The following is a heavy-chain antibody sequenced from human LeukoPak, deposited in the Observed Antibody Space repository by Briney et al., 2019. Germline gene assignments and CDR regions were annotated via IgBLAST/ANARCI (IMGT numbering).Heavy chain of an antibody. D-gene: IGHD1-26*01. CDR3: ARDWYSGSYPIDY. CDR2: ISSSGSTI. V-gene: IGHV3-11*01. CDR1: GGSISSYY. Sequence: LSLTCTVSGGSISSYYWSWIRQPPGKGLEWVSHISSSGSTIYYADSVKGRFTISRDNAKNSLYLQMNSLRAEDTAVYYCARDWYSGSYPIDYWGQGTLVTVSS. J-gene: IGHJ4*02.